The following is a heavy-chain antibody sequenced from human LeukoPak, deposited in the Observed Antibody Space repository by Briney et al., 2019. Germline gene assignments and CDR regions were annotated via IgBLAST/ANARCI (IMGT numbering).Heavy chain of an antibody. D-gene: IGHD5-12*01. CDR3: ASLNSGYDWDFDY. CDR2: ISSHSSYI. CDR1: GFTFSSYS. J-gene: IGHJ4*02. V-gene: IGHV3-21*04. Sequence: GGSLRLSCAASGFTFSSYSMNWVRQAPGKGLEWVSSISSHSSYIYYADSVKGRFTISRDNSKNTLYLQMNSLRAEDTAVYYCASLNSGYDWDFDYWGQGTLVTVSS.